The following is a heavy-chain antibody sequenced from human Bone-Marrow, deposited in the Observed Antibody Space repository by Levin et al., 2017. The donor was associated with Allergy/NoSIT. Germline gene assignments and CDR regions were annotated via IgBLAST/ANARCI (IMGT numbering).Heavy chain of an antibody. J-gene: IGHJ4*02. CDR1: GFTFRNYA. CDR3: AKPTTDWYVGYY. CDR2: ITASGSTT. D-gene: IGHD3-9*01. V-gene: IGHV3-23*01. Sequence: GESLKISCEASGFTFRNYAMNWVRQAPGKGLEWVSVITASGSTTYYANSVKGRFTISRDNSKNMLYLQMNSLRAEDTAVYYCAKPTTDWYVGYYWGQGTLVTVSS.